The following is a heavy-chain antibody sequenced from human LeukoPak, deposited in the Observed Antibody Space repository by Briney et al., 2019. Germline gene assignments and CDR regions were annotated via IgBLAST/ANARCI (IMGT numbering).Heavy chain of an antibody. D-gene: IGHD3-22*01. CDR3: ARDDYDSSTPYYFDY. V-gene: IGHV3-21*01. CDR1: GFTFSSYT. J-gene: IGHJ4*02. CDR2: ISSSSTFI. Sequence: GGSLRLSCTGSGFTFSSYTINWARQAPGKGLEWVSSISSSSTFIYYTDSVKGRFTISRDNAKNSLYLQMNSLRTEDTAVYYCARDDYDSSTPYYFDYWGQGVLVTVS.